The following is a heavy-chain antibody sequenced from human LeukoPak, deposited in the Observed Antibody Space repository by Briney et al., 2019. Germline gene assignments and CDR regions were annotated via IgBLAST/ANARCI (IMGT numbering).Heavy chain of an antibody. CDR2: ISYDGSNK. Sequence: GRSLRLSCAASGFTFNSYGMHWVRQAPGKGLEWVAVISYDGSNKYYADSVKGRFTISRDNSKNTLYLQMNSLRAEDTAVYYCAKDLLGTMVRGVIGYWGQGTLVTVSS. CDR3: AKDLLGTMVRGVIGY. V-gene: IGHV3-30*18. J-gene: IGHJ4*02. D-gene: IGHD3-10*01. CDR1: GFTFNSYG.